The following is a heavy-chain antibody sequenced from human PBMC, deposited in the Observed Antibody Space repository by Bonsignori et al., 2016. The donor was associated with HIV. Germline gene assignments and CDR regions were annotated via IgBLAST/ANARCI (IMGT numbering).Heavy chain of an antibody. CDR2: LRYDSVRK. J-gene: IGHJ2*01. D-gene: IGHD4-17*01. Sequence: QVRLEESGGGVVQPGGSLRLACEASGFTLNDFGMHWLRQVPGKGPEWLAFLRYDSVRKYNGDSVQGRFNISRDNSNNKLYLQLSSLRPEDTAVYFCAKDTFGEFWG. CDR1: GFTLNDFG. CDR3: AKDTFGEF. V-gene: IGHV3-30*02.